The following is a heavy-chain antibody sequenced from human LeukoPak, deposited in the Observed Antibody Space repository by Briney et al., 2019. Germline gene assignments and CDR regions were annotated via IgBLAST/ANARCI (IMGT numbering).Heavy chain of an antibody. Sequence: AGSLRLSCAASGFTVSSNFMSWVRQAPGKGLEWVSVIYSGGSTYYADSVKGRFTISRHNSKNTLYLQMNSLRAEDTAVYYCARLYGTFLEWSPYFDYWGQGTLVTVSS. D-gene: IGHD3-3*02. V-gene: IGHV3-53*04. CDR1: GFTVSSNF. J-gene: IGHJ4*02. CDR3: ARLYGTFLEWSPYFDY. CDR2: IYSGGST.